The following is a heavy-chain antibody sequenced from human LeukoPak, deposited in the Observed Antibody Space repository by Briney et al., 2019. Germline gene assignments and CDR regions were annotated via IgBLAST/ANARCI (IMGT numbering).Heavy chain of an antibody. V-gene: IGHV4-59*01. Sequence: SETLSLTCTLSGGSISTYDWSWIRQPPGKGLEWIGYIYHSGSTNDNPSLKSRVTISVDTSKNQFSLKLSSVTAADTAVYYCARGGGYASPIGYWGQGALVTVSS. D-gene: IGHD5-12*01. CDR3: ARGGGYASPIGY. CDR1: GGSISTYD. CDR2: IYHSGST. J-gene: IGHJ4*02.